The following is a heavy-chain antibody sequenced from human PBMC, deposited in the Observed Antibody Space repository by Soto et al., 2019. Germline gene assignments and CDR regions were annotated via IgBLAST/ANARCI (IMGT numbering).Heavy chain of an antibody. Sequence: SVKVSCTSSVCIFSTYAIICFRQAHGKGLEWMGGIIPLFGTPNYAQRFQGRVTITADESTSTAYMELSRLRSEDTAVYYCARDRDDYGSGNYYNRIDFWGQGTLVTVSS. CDR1: VCIFSTYA. V-gene: IGHV1-69*13. D-gene: IGHD3-10*01. CDR3: ARDRDDYGSGNYYNRIDF. J-gene: IGHJ4*02. CDR2: IIPLFGTP.